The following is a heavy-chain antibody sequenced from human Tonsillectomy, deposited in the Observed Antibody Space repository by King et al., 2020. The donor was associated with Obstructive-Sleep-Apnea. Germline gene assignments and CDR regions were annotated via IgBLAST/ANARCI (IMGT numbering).Heavy chain of an antibody. V-gene: IGHV1-18*01. CDR2: IGAFNGNT. CDR1: GYTFNSYG. D-gene: IGHD6-13*01. Sequence: QLVQSGAEVKKPGASVKVSCKASGYTFNSYGISWVRQAPGQGLEGMGWIGAFNGNTNYAQKHQGRVTMTTDTSTSTDYMELRSLRSDDTAVYYCARDPGGSSEIFDYWGQGTLVTVSS. CDR3: ARDPGGSSEIFDY. J-gene: IGHJ4*02.